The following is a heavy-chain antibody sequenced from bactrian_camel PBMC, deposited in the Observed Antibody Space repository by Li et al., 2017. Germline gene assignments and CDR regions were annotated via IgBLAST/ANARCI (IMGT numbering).Heavy chain of an antibody. V-gene: IGHV3S9*01. D-gene: IGHD6*01. Sequence: HVQLVESGGGLAQAGGSLRLSCEVSGFTYSQYCLGWFRQVPGKEREGVAVIDTVDSTTYAESVKGRFTITNDNAKNTLYLQMNSLKPEDTAMYYCAAGKCDGSGSIAVSFEYNYWGQGTQVTVS. J-gene: IGHJ4*01. CDR3: AAGKCDGSGSIAVSFEYNY. CDR2: IDTVDST. CDR1: GFTYSQYC.